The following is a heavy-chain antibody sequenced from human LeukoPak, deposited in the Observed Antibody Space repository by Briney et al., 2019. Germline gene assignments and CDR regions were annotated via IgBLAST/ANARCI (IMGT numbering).Heavy chain of an antibody. V-gene: IGHV3-30*02. CDR3: AKVRRLVPAAISWFDP. Sequence: GGSLRLSCAASGFSFSGYGMHWVRQAPGKGLEWVAFIRYDGSNKYYADSVKGRFTISRDNSKNTLYLQMNSLRAEDTAVYYCAKVRRLVPAAISWFDPWGQGTLVTVSS. D-gene: IGHD2-2*01. CDR2: IRYDGSNK. J-gene: IGHJ5*02. CDR1: GFSFSGYG.